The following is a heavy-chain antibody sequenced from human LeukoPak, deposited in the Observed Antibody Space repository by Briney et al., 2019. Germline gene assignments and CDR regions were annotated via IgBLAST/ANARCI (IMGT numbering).Heavy chain of an antibody. J-gene: IGHJ4*02. CDR3: ARLGRSGYYFDY. CDR1: GVSISSYY. V-gene: IGHV4-59*01. CDR2: IYYSGST. Sequence: SETLSLTCTVSGVSISSYYWSWIRQPPGKGLEWIGYIYYSGSTDYNPSLKSRVTMSVATSKNQFSLRLSSVTAADTAVYHCARLGRSGYYFDYWGQGLLVTVSS. D-gene: IGHD3-22*01.